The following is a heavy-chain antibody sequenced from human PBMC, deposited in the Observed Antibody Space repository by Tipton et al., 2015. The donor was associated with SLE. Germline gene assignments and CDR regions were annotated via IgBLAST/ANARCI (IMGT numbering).Heavy chain of an antibody. V-gene: IGHV3-7*01. CDR3: ARGGSSGWYTRI. Sequence: AVSGFTFSSYWMSWVRQAPGKGLEWVANIKQDGSEKYYVDSVKGRFTISRDNAKNSLYLQMNSLRAEDTAVYYCARGGSSGWYTRIWGQGTMVTVSS. CDR2: IKQDGSEK. CDR1: GFTFSSYW. D-gene: IGHD6-19*01. J-gene: IGHJ3*02.